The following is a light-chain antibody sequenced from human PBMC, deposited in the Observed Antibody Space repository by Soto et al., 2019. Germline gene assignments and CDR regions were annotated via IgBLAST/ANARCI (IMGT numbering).Light chain of an antibody. CDR2: EVN. V-gene: IGLV2-14*01. J-gene: IGLJ1*01. CDR1: SSDIGAYDY. Sequence: QSALTQPASLSGSPGQSITISCTGTSSDIGAYDYVSWLQQHPGKAPKLMISEVNNRPSGVSNRFSGSKSGNTAYLTISGLQVEDEAEYFCSSFTTTSTHVFGTGTKLTVL. CDR3: SSFTTTSTHV.